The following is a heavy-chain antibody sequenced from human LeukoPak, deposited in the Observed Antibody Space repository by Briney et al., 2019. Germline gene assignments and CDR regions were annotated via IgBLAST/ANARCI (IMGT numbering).Heavy chain of an antibody. J-gene: IGHJ4*02. CDR2: IDSSTSYM. CDR1: GFNFSNYN. CDR3: ASQRGYYDSWGGYNEGYYFDY. V-gene: IGHV3-21*04. Sequence: PGGSLRLSCAASGFNFSNYNMNWVRQAPGKGLEWVASIDSSTSYMYHTDSVKGRFRVSRDNAKDSLYLQMNSLTTEDTAIYYCASQRGYYDSWGGYNEGYYFDYWGQGILVTVSS. D-gene: IGHD3-3*01.